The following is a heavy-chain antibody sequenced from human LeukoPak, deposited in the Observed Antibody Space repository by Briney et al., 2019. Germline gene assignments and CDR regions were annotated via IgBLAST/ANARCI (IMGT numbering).Heavy chain of an antibody. D-gene: IGHD6-6*01. Sequence: SETLSLTCTVSGGSISSSSYYWGWIRQPPGKGLEWIGSIYYSGSTYYNPSLKSRVTISVDTSKNQFSLKLSSVTAADTAVYYCARVHTPIAALADYFDYWGQGTLVTVSS. CDR3: ARVHTPIAALADYFDY. CDR2: IYYSGST. J-gene: IGHJ4*02. V-gene: IGHV4-39*07. CDR1: GGSISSSSYY.